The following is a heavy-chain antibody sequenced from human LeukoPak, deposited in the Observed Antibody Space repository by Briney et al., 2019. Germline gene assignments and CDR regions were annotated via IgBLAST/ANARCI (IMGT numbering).Heavy chain of an antibody. V-gene: IGHV3-7*01. CDR2: MKQDGSER. CDR3: AKNSRNIDY. CDR1: GFSFSNSW. Sequence: PGGSLRLSCVASGFSFSNSWMSWVRQAPGKGLEWVANMKQDGSERHYVDSVKGRFTISRDNAKNSLFLQMDSLRAEDTAVYFCAKNSRNIDYWGHGTPVTVSS. J-gene: IGHJ4*01. D-gene: IGHD5-18*01.